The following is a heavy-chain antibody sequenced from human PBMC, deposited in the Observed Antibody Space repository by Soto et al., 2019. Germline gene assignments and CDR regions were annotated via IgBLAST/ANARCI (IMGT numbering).Heavy chain of an antibody. V-gene: IGHV1-69*06. Sequence: QVQLVQSGAEVKKPGSSVKVSCKASGGTFSSYAISWVRQAPGQGLEWMGGIIPIFGTANYAQKFQGRVTITADKSTSTAYMELSSLRAEDTAVYYCATLPTTYYYDSSGYYPGDAFAIWGQGTMVTVSS. CDR3: ATLPTTYYYDSSGYYPGDAFAI. CDR2: IIPIFGTA. J-gene: IGHJ3*02. CDR1: GGTFSSYA. D-gene: IGHD3-22*01.